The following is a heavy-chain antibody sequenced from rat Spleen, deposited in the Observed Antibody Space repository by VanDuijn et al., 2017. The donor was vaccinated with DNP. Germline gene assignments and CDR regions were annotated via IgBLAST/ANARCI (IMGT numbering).Heavy chain of an antibody. V-gene: IGHV5-25*01. Sequence: EVQLVESGGGYVQPGRSMKLSCAASGFPFINYYMAWVRQAPTKGLEWVASITRGGATTNYRDSVRGRFTISRDDARNTLYLQMNSLTSEDSATYYCARHGDYGFFDYWGQGVMVTVSS. J-gene: IGHJ2*01. CDR1: GFPFINYY. D-gene: IGHD1-11*01. CDR2: ITRGGATT. CDR3: ARHGDYGFFDY.